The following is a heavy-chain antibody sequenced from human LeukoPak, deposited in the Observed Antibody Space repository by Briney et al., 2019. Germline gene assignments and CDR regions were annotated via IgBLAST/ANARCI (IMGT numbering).Heavy chain of an antibody. D-gene: IGHD4-17*01. J-gene: IGHJ4*02. Sequence: GGSLRLSCAASGFTLSSYWMHWVRQAPGKGLVWVSRINSDGSSTSYADSVKDRFTISRDNAKNTLYLQMNSLRAEDTAVYYCARATVTTYADYWGQGTLVTVSS. CDR2: INSDGSST. CDR1: GFTLSSYW. V-gene: IGHV3-74*01. CDR3: ARATVTTYADY.